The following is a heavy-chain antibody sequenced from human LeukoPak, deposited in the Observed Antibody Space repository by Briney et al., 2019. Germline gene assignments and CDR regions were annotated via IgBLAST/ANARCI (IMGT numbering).Heavy chain of an antibody. CDR2: INHSGGT. CDR3: ARGFGRYYGSGSYYNPVTYGMDV. CDR1: GGSFSGYY. D-gene: IGHD3-10*01. J-gene: IGHJ6*02. V-gene: IGHV4-34*01. Sequence: KPSETLSLTCAVYGGSFSGYYWSWIRQPPGKGLEWIGEINHSGGTNYNPSLKSRVTISVDTSKNQFSLKLISVTAADTAVYYCARGFGRYYGSGSYYNPVTYGMDVWGQGTTVTVSS.